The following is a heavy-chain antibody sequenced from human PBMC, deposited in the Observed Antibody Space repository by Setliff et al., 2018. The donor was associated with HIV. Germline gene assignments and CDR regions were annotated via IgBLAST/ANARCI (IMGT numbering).Heavy chain of an antibody. D-gene: IGHD3-10*01. CDR3: SRGTYYKGLDP. CDR1: GGSINTGGYY. J-gene: IGHJ5*02. CDR2: IYYTGTT. Sequence: TLSLTCVVSGGSINTGGYYWTWIRQVPGKGLEWIGPIYYTGTTNYNPSLESRLTISIDTSQNHFSLKLTSVTAADTALYFCSRGTYYKGLDPWGQGTLVTVSS. V-gene: IGHV4-31*11.